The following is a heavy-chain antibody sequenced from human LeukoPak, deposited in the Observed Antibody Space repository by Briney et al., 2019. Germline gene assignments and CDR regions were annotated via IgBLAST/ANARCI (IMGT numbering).Heavy chain of an antibody. V-gene: IGHV4-59*01. J-gene: IGHJ5*02. CDR1: GGSLSSYY. CDR3: ASLNIVGEWFDL. CDR2: IYYSGST. Sequence: SETLSLTCTVSGGSLSSYYWSWVRQPPGKGLEWIGYIYYSGSTNYNPSLKSRVTISVDTSKNQFSLKLSSVTAADTAVYYCASLNIVGEWFDLWGQGTLVTVSS. D-gene: IGHD2-15*01.